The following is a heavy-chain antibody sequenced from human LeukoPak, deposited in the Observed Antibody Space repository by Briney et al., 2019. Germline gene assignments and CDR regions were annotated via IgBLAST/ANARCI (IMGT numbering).Heavy chain of an antibody. CDR1: GGSISSYY. J-gene: IGHJ4*02. V-gene: IGHV4-59*01. CDR3: ARYVVVTAYFDY. Sequence: PSETLSLTCTVSGGSISSYYWSWIRQPPGKGLKWIGYIYYSGSTNYNPSLKSRVTISVDTSKNQFSLKLGSVTAADTAVFYCARYVVVTAYFDYWGQGTLVTVSS. CDR2: IYYSGST. D-gene: IGHD2-21*02.